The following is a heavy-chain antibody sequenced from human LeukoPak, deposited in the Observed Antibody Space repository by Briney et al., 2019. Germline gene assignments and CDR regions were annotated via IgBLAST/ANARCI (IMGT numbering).Heavy chain of an antibody. V-gene: IGHV4-39*07. J-gene: IGHJ6*03. D-gene: IGHD1-1*01. Sequence: SETLSLTCTVSGGSIGSSTYYWVWIRQPAGKGLEWIGSIYYNGDTYYSPSLQSRVSISVATSKNQFSLKLSSVTAADTAVYYCARERLSYYYMDAWGKGTTVTVSS. CDR1: GGSIGSSTYY. CDR3: ARERLSYYYMDA. CDR2: IYYNGDT.